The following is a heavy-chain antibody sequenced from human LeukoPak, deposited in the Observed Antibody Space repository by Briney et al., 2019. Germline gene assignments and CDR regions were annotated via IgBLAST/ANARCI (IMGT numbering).Heavy chain of an antibody. V-gene: IGHV3-48*03. J-gene: IGHJ6*03. CDR1: GFIFNIYE. D-gene: IGHD6-19*01. CDR2: IGSSDSTT. Sequence: PGGSLRLSCVGSGFIFNIYEMNWVRQAPGMGLEWLSYIGSSDSTTHYADSVKGRFTISRDNAKNSLYLQMNSLRVEDTAVYYCARDGTPNYGSGWVYMDVWGEGTTVTISS. CDR3: ARDGTPNYGSGWVYMDV.